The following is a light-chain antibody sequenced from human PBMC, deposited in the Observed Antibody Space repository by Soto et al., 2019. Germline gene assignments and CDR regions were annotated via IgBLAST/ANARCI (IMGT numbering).Light chain of an antibody. V-gene: IGKV3-20*01. J-gene: IGKJ1*01. CDR1: ETVSSY. Sequence: EIVMTQSPATLSVSPGERATLSFRASETVSSYLAWYQQKPGQAPRLLIYGASNRATGIPDRFSGSGSGTDFTLTINRLELEDFAVYYCQHYGDSRTFGQGTKVDI. CDR2: GAS. CDR3: QHYGDSRT.